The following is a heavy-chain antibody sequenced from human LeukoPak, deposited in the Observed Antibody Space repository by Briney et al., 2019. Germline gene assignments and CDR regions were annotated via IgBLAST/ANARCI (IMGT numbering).Heavy chain of an antibody. V-gene: IGHV3-21*01. CDR1: GFTFSSYS. CDR2: ISSSSSYI. D-gene: IGHD3-10*01. CDR3: ARSRSGVSKGYYYHYGMDV. J-gene: IGHJ6*02. Sequence: GGSLRLSCAASGFTFSSYSMNWVRQAPGKGLEWVSSISSSSSYIYYADSVKGRFTISRDNAKNSLYLQMNSLRAEDTAVYYCARSRSGVSKGYYYHYGMDVWGQGTTVTVSS.